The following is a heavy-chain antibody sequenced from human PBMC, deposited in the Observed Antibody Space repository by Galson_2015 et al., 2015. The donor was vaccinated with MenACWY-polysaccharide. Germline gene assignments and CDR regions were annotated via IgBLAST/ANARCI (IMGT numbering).Heavy chain of an antibody. CDR2: IKQDGSEK. V-gene: IGHV3-7*01. CDR3: ARDLNLGAGGSWSDY. Sequence: SLRLSCAASGFTFSSYWMSWVRQAPGKGLEWVANIKQDGSEKYYVDSVKGRFTISRDNAKNSLYLQMNSLRAEDTAAYYCARDLNLGAGGSWSDYWGQGTLVTVSS. D-gene: IGHD2-15*01. J-gene: IGHJ4*02. CDR1: GFTFSSYW.